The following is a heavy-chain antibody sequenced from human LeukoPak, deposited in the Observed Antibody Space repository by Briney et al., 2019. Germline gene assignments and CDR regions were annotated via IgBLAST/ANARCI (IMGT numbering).Heavy chain of an antibody. J-gene: IGHJ4*02. CDR1: GFTFSSSA. CDR3: AKEGDY. Sequence: GGSLRLSCAASGFTFSSSAMSWVRQAPGKGLEWVSAISNNGGYTYYADSVQGRFTISRDNSKSTLCLQMNSLRAEDTAVYYCAKEGDYWGQGTLLTVSS. CDR2: ISNNGGYT. V-gene: IGHV3-23*01.